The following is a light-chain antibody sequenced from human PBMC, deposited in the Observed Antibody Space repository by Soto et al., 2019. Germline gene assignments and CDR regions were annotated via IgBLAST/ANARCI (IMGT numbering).Light chain of an antibody. J-gene: IGKJ1*01. V-gene: IGKV4-1*01. CDR1: QSVLYSSNNKNY. Sequence: DIVMTQSPDSLAVSLGERATINCKSRQSVLYSSNNKNYLAWYQKKPGQPPKLLIYWASTRESGVPDRFSGSGSGTDFTLTISSLQAEDVAVYYCQQYYITPLTFGQGTKVEIK. CDR3: QQYYITPLT. CDR2: WAS.